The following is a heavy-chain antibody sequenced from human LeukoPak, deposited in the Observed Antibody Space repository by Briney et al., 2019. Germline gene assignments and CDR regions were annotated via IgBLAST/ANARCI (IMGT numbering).Heavy chain of an antibody. D-gene: IGHD3-9*01. Sequence: GGSLRLSCSASGFTFSSYAMRWVRQAPGKGLEYVSAISSNGGSTYYADSVKGRFTISRDNSKNTLYLQMSSLRAEDTAVYYCVKDPSSYDILTGQPFFDYWAREPWSPSPQ. CDR1: GFTFSSYA. CDR3: VKDPSSYDILTGQPFFDY. J-gene: IGHJ4*02. V-gene: IGHV3-64D*06. CDR2: ISSNGGST.